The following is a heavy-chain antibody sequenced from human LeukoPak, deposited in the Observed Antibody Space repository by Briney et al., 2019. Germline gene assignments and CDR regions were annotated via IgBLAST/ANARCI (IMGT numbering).Heavy chain of an antibody. J-gene: IGHJ3*02. Sequence: GGSLRLSCAASGFTFSSYAMSWVRQAPGKGLEWVSAISGSGGSTYYADSVKGRFTISRDNSKNTLYLQMNSLRAEDTAVYYCAKDPLWLTTVTTGAFDIWGQGTMVTVSS. CDR2: ISGSGGST. CDR3: AKDPLWLTTVTTGAFDI. CDR1: GFTFSSYA. V-gene: IGHV3-23*01. D-gene: IGHD4-17*01.